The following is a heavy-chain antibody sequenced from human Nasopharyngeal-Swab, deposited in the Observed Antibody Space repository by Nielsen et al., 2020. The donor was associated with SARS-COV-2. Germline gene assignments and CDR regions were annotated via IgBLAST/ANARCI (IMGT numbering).Heavy chain of an antibody. V-gene: IGHV3-48*04. CDR3: VRGGLGTGLEN. CDR1: GFTFSTYS. CDR2: ITRSSSAI. D-gene: IGHD1-14*01. J-gene: IGHJ4*02. Sequence: GESLKISCAASGFTFSTYSMNWVRQAPGKGLEWIAYITRSSSAIKYADSVKGRFTLSRDNAKNTLYLQMNSLRAEDTAVYYCVRGGLGTGLENWGQGTLVTVSS.